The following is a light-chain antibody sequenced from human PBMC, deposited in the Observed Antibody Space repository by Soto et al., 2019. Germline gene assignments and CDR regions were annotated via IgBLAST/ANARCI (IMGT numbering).Light chain of an antibody. CDR1: QTISTW. V-gene: IGKV1-5*03. Sequence: DIQMTQSPSTLSASVGDRVTITCRASQTISTWLAWYQQKPGAAPKLLIYEASSVASGVPSRFSGSGSGTEFTLTISSLQPDDFATYYCQQYNSYLYTFGQGTKVDI. CDR2: EAS. CDR3: QQYNSYLYT. J-gene: IGKJ2*01.